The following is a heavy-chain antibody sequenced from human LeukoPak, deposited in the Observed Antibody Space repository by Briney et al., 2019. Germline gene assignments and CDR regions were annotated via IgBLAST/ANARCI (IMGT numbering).Heavy chain of an antibody. CDR3: AKVRGYSSSWYGY. J-gene: IGHJ4*02. Sequence: GGSLRPSCAVSGFTFSSYAMSWVRQAPGKGLEWVSAISGSGGSTYYADSVKGRFTISRDNSKNTLYLQMNSLRAEDTAVYYCAKVRGYSSSWYGYWGQGTLVTVSS. V-gene: IGHV3-23*01. CDR1: GFTFSSYA. CDR2: ISGSGGST. D-gene: IGHD6-13*01.